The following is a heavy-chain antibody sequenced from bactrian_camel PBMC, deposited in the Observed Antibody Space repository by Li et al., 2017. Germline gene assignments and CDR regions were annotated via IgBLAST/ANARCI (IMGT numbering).Heavy chain of an antibody. Sequence: HVQLVESGGDSVQAGGSLRLSCAASKYTYSNDCMGWFCQAPGKEHEGVKVIYTGNGSTYYADSVKGRFTISQDDAKNTVYLQMNNLKPEDTAMYYCAADVGSMSGNCQPNYWGQGTQVTVS. V-gene: IGHV3S1*01. D-gene: IGHD6*01. CDR3: AADVGSMSGNCQPNY. J-gene: IGHJ4*01. CDR2: IYTGNGST. CDR1: KYTYSNDC.